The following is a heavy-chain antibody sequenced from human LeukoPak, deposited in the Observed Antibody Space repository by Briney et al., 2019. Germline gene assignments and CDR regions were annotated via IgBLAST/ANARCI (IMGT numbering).Heavy chain of an antibody. D-gene: IGHD4-17*01. CDR2: ISYDGSNE. Sequence: GGSLRLSCAASGFTFSSYVMHWVRQAPGKGLEWVAIISYDGSNEYYADSVKGRFTISRDNAKNSLYLQMNSLRAEDTAVYYCARFWSTVDYWGQGTLVTVSS. CDR3: ARFWSTVDY. CDR1: GFTFSSYV. J-gene: IGHJ4*02. V-gene: IGHV3-30*04.